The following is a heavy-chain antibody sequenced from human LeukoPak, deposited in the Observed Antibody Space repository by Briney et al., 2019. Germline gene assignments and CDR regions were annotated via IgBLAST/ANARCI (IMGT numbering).Heavy chain of an antibody. CDR1: GFTFRDYS. CDR3: GRHRSGSGTYFIDY. CDR2: MKKDGSET. V-gene: IGHV3-7*01. J-gene: IGHJ4*02. Sequence: PGGSLRLSCVVSGFTFRDYSMIWVRQAPGKWLQWVANMKKDGSETKYGDFVKGRFTISRDNAKNSLFLQMNSLRVEDTAVYYCGRHRSGSGTYFIDYWGQGTLVSVSS. D-gene: IGHD3-10*01.